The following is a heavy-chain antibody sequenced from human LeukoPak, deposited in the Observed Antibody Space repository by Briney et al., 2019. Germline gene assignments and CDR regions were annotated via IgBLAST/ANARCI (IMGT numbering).Heavy chain of an antibody. D-gene: IGHD6-19*01. CDR2: IYYSGST. J-gene: IGHJ1*01. V-gene: IGHV4-59*01. CDR3: ARGGWYPESFQH. Sequence: SETLSLTCTVSGGSISSYYWNRIRQPPGKGLEWIGYIYYSGSTNYNPSLKSRVTISVDTSKNQFSLKLSSVTAADTAVYYCARGGWYPESFQHWGQGALVTVSS. CDR1: GGSISSYY.